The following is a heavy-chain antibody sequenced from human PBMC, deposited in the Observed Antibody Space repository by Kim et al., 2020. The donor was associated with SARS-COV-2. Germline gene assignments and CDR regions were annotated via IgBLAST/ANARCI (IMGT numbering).Heavy chain of an antibody. CDR3: AKGWKGWYYYGSGSYPDY. D-gene: IGHD3-10*01. Sequence: KGRFTISRDNSKDTLYLQMNSLRAEDTAVYYCAKGWKGWYYYGSGSYPDYWGQGTLVTVSS. V-gene: IGHV3-30*02. J-gene: IGHJ4*02.